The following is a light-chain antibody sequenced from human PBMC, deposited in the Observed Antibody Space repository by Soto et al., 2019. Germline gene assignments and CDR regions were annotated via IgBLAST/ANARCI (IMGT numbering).Light chain of an antibody. V-gene: IGKV3-20*01. CDR3: QQYGSSPIT. J-gene: IGKJ5*01. CDR1: QSVSSS. Sequence: IVMTQSPAPLYVSPGERATLSCRASQSVSSSLAWYQQKPGQAPRLLIYGASSRHTGVPDRFSGSGSGTDFTLTIRRLEPEDFAVYYCQQYGSSPITFGRGTRVE. CDR2: GAS.